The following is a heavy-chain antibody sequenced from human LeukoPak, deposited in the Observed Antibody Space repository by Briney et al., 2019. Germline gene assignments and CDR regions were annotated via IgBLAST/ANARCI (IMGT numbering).Heavy chain of an antibody. D-gene: IGHD6-19*01. CDR3: ARLPMAVAGVDAFDV. CDR1: GFTFSSYA. Sequence: GGSLRLSCAASGFTFSSYAMHWVRQAPGKGLEWVAVISHDGSNKYYADSVKGRFTISRDNSKNSLYLQVNSLRPEDTAVYYCARLPMAVAGVDAFDVWGQGTMVTVSS. CDR2: ISHDGSNK. J-gene: IGHJ3*01. V-gene: IGHV3-30*04.